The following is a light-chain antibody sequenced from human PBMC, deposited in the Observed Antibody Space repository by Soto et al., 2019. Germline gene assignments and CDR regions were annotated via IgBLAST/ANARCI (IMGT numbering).Light chain of an antibody. Sequence: IVLTQSPGTLSLSAGERATLSCRASQGVSSSHLAWYQQKPGQAPRLLIYGASSRATGIPDRFSGSGSGTDFTLTISRLEPEDFAVYYCQHRMNWPLTFGQGTRLEIK. J-gene: IGKJ5*01. CDR3: QHRMNWPLT. CDR2: GAS. V-gene: IGKV3D-20*02. CDR1: QGVSSSH.